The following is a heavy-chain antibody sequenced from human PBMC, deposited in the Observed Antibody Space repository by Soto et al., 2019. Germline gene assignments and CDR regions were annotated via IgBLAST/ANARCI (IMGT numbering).Heavy chain of an antibody. Sequence: ASVKVSCKTSGYTFSNYGITWVRQAPGQPLEWLGWISLYSDGTNYAQKFQGGVSMTTDTSTTTAYMELRSLRSDDTAVYYCARVVPGAEAWFGPWGQGTRVTVS. V-gene: IGHV1-18*01. CDR2: ISLYSDGT. CDR3: ARVVPGAEAWFGP. D-gene: IGHD2-2*01. CDR1: GYTFSNYG. J-gene: IGHJ5*02.